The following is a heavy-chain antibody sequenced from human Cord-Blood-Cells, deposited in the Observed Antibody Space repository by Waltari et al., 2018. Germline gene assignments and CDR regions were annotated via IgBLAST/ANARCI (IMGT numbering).Heavy chain of an antibody. CDR1: GFSLSNARMG. Sequence: QVTLKESGPVLVKPTETLTLTCTVSGFSLSNARMGVSWIRQPPGKALEWLAHIFSNDEKSYSTSLKSRLTISKDTSKSQVVLTMTNMDPVDTATYYCARIRRPPPGDHGVDYFDYWGQGTLVTVSS. V-gene: IGHV2-26*01. CDR2: IFSNDEK. CDR3: ARIRRPPPGDHGVDYFDY. D-gene: IGHD7-27*01. J-gene: IGHJ4*02.